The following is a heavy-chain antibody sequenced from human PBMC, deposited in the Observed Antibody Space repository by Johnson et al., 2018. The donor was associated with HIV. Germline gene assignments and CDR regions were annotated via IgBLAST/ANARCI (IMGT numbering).Heavy chain of an antibody. Sequence: VHLVESGGGVVQPGGSLRLSCAASGFTFSSYWMSWVRQAPGKGLEWVANIKQDGSEKYYVDSVKGRFTISRDNAKNSLYLQMNSLRAEETAVYYCATVPLCFFTTCYARGACDMWGQGTLVTVSS. CDR1: GFTFSSYW. CDR3: ATVPLCFFTTCYARGACDM. D-gene: IGHD2-2*01. CDR2: IKQDGSEK. J-gene: IGHJ3*02. V-gene: IGHV3-7*01.